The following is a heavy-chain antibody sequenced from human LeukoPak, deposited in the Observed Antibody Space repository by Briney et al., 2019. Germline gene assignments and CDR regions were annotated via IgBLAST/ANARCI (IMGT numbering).Heavy chain of an antibody. D-gene: IGHD1-26*01. V-gene: IGHV4-4*02. J-gene: IGHJ5*02. CDR2: IFHSGTT. Sequence: SETLSLTCTVSDEVITSNNWWSWVRQSPGKGLEWIGEIFHSGTTRYKASLESRVTMLLDKSKNQFSLRLNSVTAADTAVYFCARLRLSGGSFSVGWFDPWGRGIQVTVSS. CDR1: DEVITSNNW. CDR3: ARLRLSGGSFSVGWFDP.